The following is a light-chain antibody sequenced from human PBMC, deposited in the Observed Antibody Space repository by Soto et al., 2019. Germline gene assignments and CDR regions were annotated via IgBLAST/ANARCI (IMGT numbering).Light chain of an antibody. CDR2: AAS. J-gene: IGKJ3*01. CDR1: QGIRND. Sequence: AIQMTQSPSSLSASVGDRVTITCRASQGIRNDLGWYQQKPGKAPKLLIYAASSLQSGVPSRFSGSGSGTDFTLTISSLQPEDFSTYYFLQDYNYPFTFGPGTKVDIK. V-gene: IGKV1-6*01. CDR3: LQDYNYPFT.